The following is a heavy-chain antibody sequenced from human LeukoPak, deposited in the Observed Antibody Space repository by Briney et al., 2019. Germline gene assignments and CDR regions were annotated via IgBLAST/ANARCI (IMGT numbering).Heavy chain of an antibody. CDR1: GYTFTGYY. D-gene: IGHD6-6*01. V-gene: IGHV1-2*02. CDR3: ARVRRPEYSSSSYYYYMDV. J-gene: IGHJ6*03. Sequence: GASVKVFCKASGYTFTGYYIHWVRQAPGQGLEWMGWINSNSGGTNYAQKFQGRVTMTRDTSTTTAYMELNRLRSDDTAVYYCARVRRPEYSSSSYYYYMDVWGKGTTVTVSS. CDR2: INSNSGGT.